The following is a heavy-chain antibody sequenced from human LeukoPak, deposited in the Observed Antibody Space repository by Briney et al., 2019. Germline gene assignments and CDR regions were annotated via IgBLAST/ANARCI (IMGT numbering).Heavy chain of an antibody. D-gene: IGHD3-10*01. V-gene: IGHV4-4*07. CDR3: ARDEYYYGSGSYYNPRYFDY. CDR2: IYTSGST. Sequence: SETLSLTCTVSGGSISSYYWSWIRQPAGKGLEWIGRIYTSGSTNYNPSLKSRVTMSVDTSKNQFSLKLSSVTAAHTAVYYCARDEYYYGSGSYYNPRYFDYWGQGTLVTVSS. CDR1: GGSISSYY. J-gene: IGHJ4*02.